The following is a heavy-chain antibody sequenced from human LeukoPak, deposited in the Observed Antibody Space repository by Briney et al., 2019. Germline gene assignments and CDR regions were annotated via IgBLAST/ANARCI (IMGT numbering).Heavy chain of an antibody. CDR1: GFXVSSNY. Sequence: PGGSLRLSCAASGFXVSSNYISWVRQAPGKGLEWVSVIYSGGNTYYADSVKGRFTISRDNSKNTLFLQMNSLRAEDTAVYYCARDLRDTRGYPDAFDVWGQGTMVTVSS. J-gene: IGHJ3*01. V-gene: IGHV3-53*01. D-gene: IGHD3-22*01. CDR2: IYSGGNT. CDR3: ARDLRDTRGYPDAFDV.